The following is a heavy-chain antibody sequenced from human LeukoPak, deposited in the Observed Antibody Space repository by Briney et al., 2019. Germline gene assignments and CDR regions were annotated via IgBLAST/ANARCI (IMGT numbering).Heavy chain of an antibody. CDR1: GGSISSSTYY. V-gene: IGHV4-39*01. CDR2: ITYSGST. D-gene: IGHD1-26*01. Sequence: SETLSLTCTVSGGSISSSTYYWAWIRQSPGKGLEWIGSITYSGSTYYNPSLESRVTISIDTSKNQFSLRLISVTAVDTAVYYCARQGVGATDCWGQGTLVTVSS. J-gene: IGHJ4*02. CDR3: ARQGVGATDC.